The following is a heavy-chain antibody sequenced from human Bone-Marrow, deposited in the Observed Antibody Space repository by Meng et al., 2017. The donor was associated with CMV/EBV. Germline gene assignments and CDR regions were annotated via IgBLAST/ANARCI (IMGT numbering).Heavy chain of an antibody. D-gene: IGHD1/OR15-1a*01. Sequence: GLTFTRYAMTWVRQAPGQGLGWVSAISGSGVNTDYADSVKGRFTISRDKSKNTLYLQMNSLRAEDTAIYYCAKTLTGNWGTGRGVFDYWGQGTLVTVSS. CDR3: AKTLTGNWGTGRGVFDY. V-gene: IGHV3-23*01. CDR1: GLTFTRYA. CDR2: ISGSGVNT. J-gene: IGHJ4*02.